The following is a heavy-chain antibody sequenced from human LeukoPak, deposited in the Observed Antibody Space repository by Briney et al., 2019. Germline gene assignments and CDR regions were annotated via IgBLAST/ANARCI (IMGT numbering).Heavy chain of an antibody. D-gene: IGHD3-16*01. CDR3: ARASLWGGYFDY. CDR2: ISSSSYI. V-gene: IGHV3-21*01. Sequence: GGSLRLSCAASGFTFSSYSMNWVRQAPGKGLEWVSSISSSSYIYYADSVKGRFTISRDNAKNSLYLQMNSLRAEDTAVYYCARASLWGGYFDYWGQGTLVTVSS. CDR1: GFTFSSYS. J-gene: IGHJ4*02.